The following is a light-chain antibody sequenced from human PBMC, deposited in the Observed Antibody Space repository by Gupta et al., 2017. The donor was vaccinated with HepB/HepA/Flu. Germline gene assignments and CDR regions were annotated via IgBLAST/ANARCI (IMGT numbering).Light chain of an antibody. J-gene: IGLJ3*02. CDR3: QSYNTSLSGSV. V-gene: IGLV1-40*01. CDR1: SYNIGAGYD. CDR2: GNS. Sequence: QSVLTQPPAVSAATGQRITISRPGSSYNIGAGYDVHWYQQLPETAPKPLTYGNSSRPSGVPGLFSGSKSGTAASLAIAALEAEDAADYYYQSYNTSLSGSVFGGGTKLTVL.